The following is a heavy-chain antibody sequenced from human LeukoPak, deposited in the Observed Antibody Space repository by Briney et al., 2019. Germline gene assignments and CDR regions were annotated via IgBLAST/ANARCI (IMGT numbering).Heavy chain of an antibody. V-gene: IGHV3-64D*09. CDR3: VKDVGGSYAFDY. D-gene: IGHD1-26*01. J-gene: IGHJ4*02. CDR2: INDNGGRT. CDR1: GFTFSSDG. Sequence: PGGSLRLSCAASGFTFSSDGMSWVRQAPGKGLEYVSGINDNGGRTHYGDSVKGRFSISRDNSKNTLHLQMSTLRAEDTALYYCVKDVGGSYAFDYWGQGILVTVAS.